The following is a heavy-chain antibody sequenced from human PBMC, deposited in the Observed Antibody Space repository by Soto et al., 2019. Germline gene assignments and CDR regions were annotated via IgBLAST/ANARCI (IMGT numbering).Heavy chain of an antibody. CDR1: GYTFTSYD. CDR3: ARAIAAAVYYYYYGMDV. V-gene: IGHV1-8*01. J-gene: IGHJ6*02. Sequence: QVQLVQSGAEVKKPGASVKVSCKASGYTFTSYDINWVRQATGQGLAWMGWMNPNSGNTGYAQKFQGRVTMTRNTSISTAYMELSSLRSEDTAVYYCARAIAAAVYYYYYGMDVWGQGTTVTVSS. CDR2: MNPNSGNT. D-gene: IGHD6-13*01.